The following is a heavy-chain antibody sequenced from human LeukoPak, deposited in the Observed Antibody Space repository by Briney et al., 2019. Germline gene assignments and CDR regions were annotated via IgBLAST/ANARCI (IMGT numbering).Heavy chain of an antibody. CDR3: ASAYSSNWYFHFDY. V-gene: IGHV4-59*01. Sequence: PSETLSLTCTVSGGSISHSYWSWIRQPPGKGLERIGYIYYSGSINYNPSLKSRVTISVDTSKNQFSLKLRSVTAADTAVYYCASAYSSNWYFHFDYWGQGNLVTVSS. D-gene: IGHD6-13*01. J-gene: IGHJ4*02. CDR1: GGSISHSY. CDR2: IYYSGSI.